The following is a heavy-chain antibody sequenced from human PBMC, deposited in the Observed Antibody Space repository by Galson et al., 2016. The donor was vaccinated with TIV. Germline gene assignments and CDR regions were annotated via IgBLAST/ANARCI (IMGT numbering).Heavy chain of an antibody. CDR3: ARGHYYDTSGYSFDF. CDR1: GYTLSAYY. D-gene: IGHD3-22*01. J-gene: IGHJ4*02. CDR2: INPDSGAT. V-gene: IGHV1-2*02. Sequence: SVKVSCKASGYTLSAYYLHWVRQAPGQGLEWMGWINPDSGATEYAQKFRGRITMTRHPSTTTVYMELSGLTSEDTAVYYCARGHYYDTSGYSFDFWGQGTLVTVSS.